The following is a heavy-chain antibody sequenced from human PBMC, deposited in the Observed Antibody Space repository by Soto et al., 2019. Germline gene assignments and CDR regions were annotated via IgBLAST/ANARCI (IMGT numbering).Heavy chain of an antibody. V-gene: IGHV4-39*01. Sequence: SETLSLTCTVSGGSISSSSYYWGWIRQPPGKGLEWIGSIYYSGSTYYNPSLKSRVTISGDTSKNQFSLKLSSVTAADTAVYYCARHCAIAVAGRPYYYGMDVWGQGTTVTVSS. J-gene: IGHJ6*02. CDR1: GGSISSSSYY. CDR2: IYYSGST. CDR3: ARHCAIAVAGRPYYYGMDV. D-gene: IGHD6-19*01.